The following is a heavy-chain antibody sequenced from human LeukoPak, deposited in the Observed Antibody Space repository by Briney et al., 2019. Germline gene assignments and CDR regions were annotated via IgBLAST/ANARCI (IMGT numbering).Heavy chain of an antibody. Sequence: SETLSLTCAVYGGSFSGYYWSWIRQPPGKGLEWIGEINHSGSTNYNPSLKSRVTISVDTSKNQFSLKLSSVTAADTAVYYCARGLGSYYDSSGYYYLSGGGAFDIWGQGTMVTVSS. V-gene: IGHV4-34*01. CDR3: ARGLGSYYDSSGYYYLSGGGAFDI. CDR1: GGSFSGYY. D-gene: IGHD3-22*01. J-gene: IGHJ3*02. CDR2: INHSGST.